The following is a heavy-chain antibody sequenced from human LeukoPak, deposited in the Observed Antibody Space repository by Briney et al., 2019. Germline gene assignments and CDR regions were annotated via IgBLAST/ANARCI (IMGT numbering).Heavy chain of an antibody. J-gene: IGHJ4*02. CDR2: IKSKTDGGTT. V-gene: IGHV3-15*01. D-gene: IGHD1-26*01. CDR1: GFTFSNAW. CDR3: TTDEVGATNRY. Sequence: GGSLRLSCAASGFTFSNAWMSWVHQAPGKGLEWVGRIKSKTDGGTTDYAAPVKGRFTISRDDSKNTLYLQMNSLKTEDTAVYYCTTDEVGATNRYWGQGTLVTVSS.